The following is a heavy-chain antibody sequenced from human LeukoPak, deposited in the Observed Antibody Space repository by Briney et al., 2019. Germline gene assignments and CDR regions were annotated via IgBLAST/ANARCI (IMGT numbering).Heavy chain of an antibody. CDR1: GFTFSTYA. CDR3: AKVLISGTVLRGFDP. CDR2: IRGSGGNT. Sequence: PGGSLRLSCAASGFTFSTYAMNWVRQAPGKGLEWVSGIRGSGGNTYYADSVKGRFTISRDNSKNTLYLQMNSLRAADAAVYYCAKVLISGTVLRGFDPWGQGTLVTVSS. V-gene: IGHV3-23*01. D-gene: IGHD2-2*01. J-gene: IGHJ5*02.